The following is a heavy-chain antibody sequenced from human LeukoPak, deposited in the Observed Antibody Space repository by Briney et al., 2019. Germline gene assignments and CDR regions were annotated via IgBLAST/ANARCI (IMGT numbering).Heavy chain of an antibody. CDR3: ARDPLSYNILTGYDYPGAFDY. Sequence: PGGSLRLSCAASGFTFSSYSVNWVRQAPGKGLEWVSYISSSSTYIYYADSVKGRFTISRDNAKNSLYLQMNSLRAEDTAVYYCARDPLSYNILTGYDYPGAFDYWGQGALVTVSS. CDR2: ISSSSTYI. J-gene: IGHJ4*02. D-gene: IGHD3-9*01. V-gene: IGHV3-21*01. CDR1: GFTFSSYS.